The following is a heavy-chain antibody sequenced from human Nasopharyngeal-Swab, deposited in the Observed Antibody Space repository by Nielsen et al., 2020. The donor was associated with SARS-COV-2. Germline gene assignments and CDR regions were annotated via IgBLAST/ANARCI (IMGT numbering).Heavy chain of an antibody. CDR1: GFTFDDYA. J-gene: IGHJ2*01. CDR3: ARENNWEAFRYVDL. V-gene: IGHV3-9*01. CDR2: ISWNGNIR. Sequence: SLKISCAASGFTFDDYAMYWVRQAPGKGLEWVSGISWNGNIRGHADSVEGRFTISRDNAKSSLYLQMNSLRVEDTALYYCARENNWEAFRYVDLWGRGTLVTVSS. D-gene: IGHD1-20*01.